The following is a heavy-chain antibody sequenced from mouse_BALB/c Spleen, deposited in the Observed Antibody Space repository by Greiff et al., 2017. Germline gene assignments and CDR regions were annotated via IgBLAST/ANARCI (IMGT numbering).Heavy chain of an antibody. J-gene: IGHJ2*01. CDR1: GFTFSSYG. D-gene: IGHD2-10*02. V-gene: IGHV5-6*01. CDR2: ISSGGSYT. Sequence: EVHLVESGGDLVKPGGSLKLSCAASGFTFSSYGMSWVRQTPDKRLEWVATISSGGSYTYYPDSVKGRFTISRDNAKNTLYLQMSSLKSEDTAMYYCARLEYGNYFDYWGQGTTLTVSS. CDR3: ARLEYGNYFDY.